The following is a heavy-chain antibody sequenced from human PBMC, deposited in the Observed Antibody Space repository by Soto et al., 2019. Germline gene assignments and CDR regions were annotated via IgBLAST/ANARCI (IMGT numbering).Heavy chain of an antibody. Sequence: ASVKVSCKASGYTFTGYYMHWVRQAPGQGFEWMGWINPNSGGTNYAQKFQGRVTMTRDTSISTAYMELSRLRSDDTAVYYCARGPNDSSSPHYYYYYGMDVWGQGTTVTVSS. J-gene: IGHJ6*02. CDR2: INPNSGGT. V-gene: IGHV1-2*02. D-gene: IGHD6-6*01. CDR1: GYTFTGYY. CDR3: ARGPNDSSSPHYYYYYGMDV.